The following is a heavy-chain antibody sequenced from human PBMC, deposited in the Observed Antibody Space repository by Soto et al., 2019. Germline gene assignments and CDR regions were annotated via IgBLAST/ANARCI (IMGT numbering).Heavy chain of an antibody. J-gene: IGHJ6*03. CDR3: ARENYDILPARYYYMDV. CDR2: IYYSGST. V-gene: IGHV4-31*03. CDR1: GGSISSGGYY. D-gene: IGHD3-9*01. Sequence: QVQLQESGPGLVKPSQTLSLTCTVSGGSISSGGYYWSWIRQHPGKGLEWIGYIYYSGSTYYNPSLKSRVTISVDTSKNQFSLKLSSVTAADTAVYYCARENYDILPARYYYMDVWGKGTTVTVSS.